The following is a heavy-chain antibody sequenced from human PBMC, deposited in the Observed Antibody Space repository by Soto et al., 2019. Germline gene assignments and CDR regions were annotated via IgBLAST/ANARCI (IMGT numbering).Heavy chain of an antibody. J-gene: IGHJ6*02. D-gene: IGHD7-27*01. CDR1: GGTFXSYV. V-gene: IGHV1-69*01. CDR3: AYLVVLTPYYGMEV. Sequence: QVQLVQSGXEVKKPGSSVKVSCKASGGTFXSYVXSWVRQVPXQXXXTIAWIMPIFGTPNHPQILQGRVRITVDESTNIDYMDLNSLRSENTDLYYCAYLVVLTPYYGMEVWDQGTTVTDSS. CDR2: IMPIFGTP.